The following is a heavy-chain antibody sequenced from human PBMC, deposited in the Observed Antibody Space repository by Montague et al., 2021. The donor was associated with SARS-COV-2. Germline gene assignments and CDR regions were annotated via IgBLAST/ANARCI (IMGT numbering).Heavy chain of an antibody. V-gene: IGHV4-59*02. CDR2: IYYSGST. CDR3: ARAGGVYDYWSGYSSSAGFFDP. J-gene: IGHJ5*02. CDR1: GGSVSSYY. Sequence: SETLSLTCTVSGGSVSSYYWSWIRQSPGKGLQWPGYIYYSGSTDYNPSLKSRVTMSVDTSKNQLSLRLNSVTTADTAVYFCARAGGVYDYWSGYSSSAGFFDPWGQGILVTVSS. D-gene: IGHD3-3*01.